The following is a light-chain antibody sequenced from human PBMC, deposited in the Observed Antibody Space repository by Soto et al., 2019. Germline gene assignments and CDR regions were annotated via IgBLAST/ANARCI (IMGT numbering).Light chain of an antibody. CDR3: QQYDTSPWT. CDR2: GAS. Sequence: EIVLTQSPGTLSLSPGERATLSCRASQSVSSTYLAWFQQKPGQAPGLLMYGASNRATGIPDRFSGSGSGTDFTLTISRLEPEDFAVYYCQQYDTSPWTFGQGTKVEV. J-gene: IGKJ1*01. CDR1: QSVSSTY. V-gene: IGKV3-20*01.